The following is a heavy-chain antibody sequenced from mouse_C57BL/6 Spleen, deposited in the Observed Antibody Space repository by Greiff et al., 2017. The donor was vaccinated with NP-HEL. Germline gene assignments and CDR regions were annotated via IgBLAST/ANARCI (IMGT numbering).Heavy chain of an antibody. CDR1: ASAFSSYW. J-gene: IGHJ3*01. V-gene: IGHV1-80*01. CDR2: IYPGVGDT. Sequence: QVQLQQSGAELVKPGASVKISCKASASAFSSYWMNWVKRRPGRGLGWIGQIYPGVGDTNYNGKLKGKATLTADKYSSTAYMQLSSLTSEDSAVYFWARSAGFAYWGQGTLVTVSA. CDR3: ARSAGFAY.